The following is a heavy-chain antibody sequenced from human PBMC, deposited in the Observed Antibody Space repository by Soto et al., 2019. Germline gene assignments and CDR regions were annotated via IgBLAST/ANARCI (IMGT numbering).Heavy chain of an antibody. Sequence: SLRLSCAASGITISNYPMSWVRQAPGKGLDWVSGISGSGDRTYYADSAKGRFTISKDISRNSLSLQLDSLGVEDTAVYFCVKDDGGYPSTAPHWGKGTLVTVSS. CDR3: VKDDGGYPSTAPH. CDR2: ISGSGDRT. CDR1: GITISNYP. V-gene: IGHV3-23*01. D-gene: IGHD3-22*01. J-gene: IGHJ4*02.